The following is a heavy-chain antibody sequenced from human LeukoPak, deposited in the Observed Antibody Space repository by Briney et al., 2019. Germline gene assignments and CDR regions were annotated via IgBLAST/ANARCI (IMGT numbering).Heavy chain of an antibody. D-gene: IGHD6-19*01. V-gene: IGHV1-24*01. CDR2: FDPEDGET. J-gene: IGHJ4*02. CDR3: ATTCIAVAGTVLRY. CDR1: GYTLTELS. Sequence: ASVKVSCKVSGYTLTELSMLWVRQAPGKGLEWMGGFDPEDGETIYAQKFQGRVTMTEDTSTDTAYTELSSLRSEDTAVYYCATTCIAVAGTVLRYWGQGTLVTVSS.